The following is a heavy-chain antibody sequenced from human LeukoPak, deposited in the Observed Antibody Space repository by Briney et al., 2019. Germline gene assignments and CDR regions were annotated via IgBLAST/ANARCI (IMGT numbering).Heavy chain of an antibody. CDR1: GGSISSYY. J-gene: IGHJ6*02. CDR3: AAGCSSTSCYAYFGMDV. CDR2: IYYSGST. D-gene: IGHD2-2*01. Sequence: PSETLSLTCTASGGSISSYYWSWIRQPPGKGLEWIGYIYYSGSTNYNPSLKSRVTISVDTSKNQFSLKLSSVTAADTAVYYCAAGCSSTSCYAYFGMDVWGQGTTVTVSS. V-gene: IGHV4-59*01.